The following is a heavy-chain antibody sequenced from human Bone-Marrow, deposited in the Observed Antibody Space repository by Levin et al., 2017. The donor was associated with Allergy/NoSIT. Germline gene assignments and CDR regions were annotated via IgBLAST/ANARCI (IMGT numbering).Heavy chain of an antibody. CDR3: ARAAYCNGDRCFYHGMDV. V-gene: IGHV3-30-3*01. Sequence: GASVKVSCAASGFSFSPYAMHWVRQAPGKGLEWVAVISYDGDTEYYADLVMGRFTISRDNSKNTLYLQMNSLGIEDTAIYYCARAAYCNGDRCFYHGMDVWGQGTTVTVSS. CDR1: GFSFSPYA. J-gene: IGHJ6*02. CDR2: ISYDGDTE. D-gene: IGHD2-15*01.